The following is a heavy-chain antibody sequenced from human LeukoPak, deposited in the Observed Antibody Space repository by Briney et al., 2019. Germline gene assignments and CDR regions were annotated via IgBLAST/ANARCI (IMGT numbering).Heavy chain of an antibody. CDR1: GFTFSSYT. J-gene: IGHJ4*02. CDR3: AKDGGLWVSAHWGDS. D-gene: IGHD7-27*01. V-gene: IGHV3-23*01. Sequence: GGSLRLSCAASGFTFSSYTMSWVRQAPGKGREGGSTITTSDGNTYYADSVKGRFTVSRDNSKNTLFLQMNSLRAEDTAVYYCAKDGGLWVSAHWGDSWGRGTLVTVSS. CDR2: ITTSDGNT.